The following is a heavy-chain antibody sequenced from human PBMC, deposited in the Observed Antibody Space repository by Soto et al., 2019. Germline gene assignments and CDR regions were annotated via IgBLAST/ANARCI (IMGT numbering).Heavy chain of an antibody. D-gene: IGHD3-3*01. Sequence: PGGSLRLSCAASGFTFSSYWVSWVRQAPGKGLEWVANIKQDGSEKYYVDSVKGRFTISRDNAKNSLYLQMNSLRAEDTAVYYCARGIFGPWFDPWGQGTLVTVSS. J-gene: IGHJ5*02. CDR2: IKQDGSEK. CDR1: GFTFSSYW. CDR3: ARGIFGPWFDP. V-gene: IGHV3-7*01.